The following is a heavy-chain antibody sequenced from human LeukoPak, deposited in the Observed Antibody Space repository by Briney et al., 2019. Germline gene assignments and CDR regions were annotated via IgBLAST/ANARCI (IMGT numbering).Heavy chain of an antibody. CDR3: AREFPDSTATGPAFDF. CDR2: ITTSGGAK. Sequence: PGGSLGLSCAASGFTFSSYSMNWVRQAPGRGLGWISYITTSGGAKNYADSVKGRFTISRDNAENSLYLQMNSLRAEDAAMYYCAREFPDSTATGPAFDFWGQGTVVTVSS. V-gene: IGHV3-48*01. J-gene: IGHJ3*01. D-gene: IGHD6-13*01. CDR1: GFTFSSYS.